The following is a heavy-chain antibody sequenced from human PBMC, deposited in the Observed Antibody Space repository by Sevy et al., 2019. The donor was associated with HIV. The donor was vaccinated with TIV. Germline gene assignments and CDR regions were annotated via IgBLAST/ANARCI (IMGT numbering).Heavy chain of an antibody. CDR2: ISYDGRNKK. J-gene: IGHJ4*02. CDR3: ARDRGEILHSAFDY. CDR1: GFRFSDYS. D-gene: IGHD3-16*01. V-gene: IGHV3-30*14. Sequence: RGSLRLSCAASGFRFSDYSMHWVRQAPGKGLEWVAVISYDGRNKKYNVDSVKGRFTISRDNSKNTLFLQMNSLRAEDSAIYYCARDRGEILHSAFDYWGQGTLVTVSS.